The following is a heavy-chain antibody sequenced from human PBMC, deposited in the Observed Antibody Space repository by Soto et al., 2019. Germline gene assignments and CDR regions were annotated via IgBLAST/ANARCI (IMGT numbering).Heavy chain of an antibody. CDR3: ANRSRNYAAWLDP. CDR2: IYFSGST. Sequence: PSETLSLTCTVSGSSVNPFYWTWIGQPPGKGLEWIGNIYFSGSTNYNPSLQSRVTMSIETSKNHFYLHLSSVTAADTAVYYCANRSRNYAAWLDPWGQGTLVTVSS. D-gene: IGHD3-16*01. CDR1: GSSVNPFY. J-gene: IGHJ5*02. V-gene: IGHV4-59*02.